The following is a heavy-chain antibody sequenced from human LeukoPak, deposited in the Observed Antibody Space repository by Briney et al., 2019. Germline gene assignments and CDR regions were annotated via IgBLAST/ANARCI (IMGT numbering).Heavy chain of an antibody. CDR3: ARVGYCSGGSCYAEFDY. Sequence: PLETLSLTCTVSGGSISSYYWSWIRQPPGKGLEWIGYIYYSGSTNYNPSLKSRVTISVDTSKNQFSLKLSSVTAADTAVYYCARVGYCSGGSCYAEFDYWGQGTLVTVSS. V-gene: IGHV4-59*01. D-gene: IGHD2-15*01. CDR1: GGSISSYY. CDR2: IYYSGST. J-gene: IGHJ4*02.